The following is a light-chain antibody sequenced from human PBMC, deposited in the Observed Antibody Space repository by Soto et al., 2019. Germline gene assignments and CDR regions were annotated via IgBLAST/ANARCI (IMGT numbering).Light chain of an antibody. CDR2: WAS. J-gene: IGKJ2*01. CDR3: QHYYSTPYT. V-gene: IGKV4-1*01. Sequence: DIVMTQSPDSLAVSLGERATINCKSSQSVFSSSNSKNYLAWYQQKPGQSPKLLIYWASTRESGVPDRFSGXXXXXXXXXTISSLQAEDVAVYYCQHYYSTPYTFGQGTKLEIK. CDR1: QSVFSSSNSKNY.